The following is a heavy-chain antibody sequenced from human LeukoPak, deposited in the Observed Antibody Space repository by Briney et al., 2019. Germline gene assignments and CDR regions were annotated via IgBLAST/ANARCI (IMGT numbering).Heavy chain of an antibody. CDR1: GFSFISYG. J-gene: IGHJ4*02. V-gene: IGHV3-30*18. Sequence: GGSLRLSCAASGFSFISYGMHWVRQAPGKGLEWVGVISDDGRNKKYADSVKGRFTISGDNSKDTLYLQMNSLRDEDTAVYYCAKRPSDYGDYVTYFDYWGQGTLVTVSS. D-gene: IGHD4-17*01. CDR2: ISDDGRNK. CDR3: AKRPSDYGDYVTYFDY.